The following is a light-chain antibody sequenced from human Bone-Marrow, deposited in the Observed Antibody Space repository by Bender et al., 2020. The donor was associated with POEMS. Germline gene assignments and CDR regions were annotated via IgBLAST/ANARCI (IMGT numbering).Light chain of an antibody. CDR3: SSYTSSTTWV. CDR2: EGT. Sequence: QSAPTQPASVSGSPGQSITISCIGTSSDFGGYSFVSWYQQHPGKAPKLMIYEGTDRPSGVSNRVSGSKSGNTASLTISGLKAEDEADYYCSSYTSSTTWVFGGGTKLTVL. V-gene: IGLV2-14*02. CDR1: SSDFGGYSF. J-gene: IGLJ3*02.